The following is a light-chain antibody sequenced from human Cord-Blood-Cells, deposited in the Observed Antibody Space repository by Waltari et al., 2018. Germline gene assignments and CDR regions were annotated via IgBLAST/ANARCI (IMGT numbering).Light chain of an antibody. CDR2: DAS. V-gene: IGKV1-5*01. CDR3: QQYNSYSYT. CDR1: QSISSW. J-gene: IGKJ2*01. Sequence: DIQMTQSPATLSASVVDRVTITCRASQSISSWLAWYQQKPGKAPKLLIYDASSLDSGAPSRFSGSGSGTEFTLTISSLQPDDFATYYCQQYNSYSYTFGQGTKLEIK.